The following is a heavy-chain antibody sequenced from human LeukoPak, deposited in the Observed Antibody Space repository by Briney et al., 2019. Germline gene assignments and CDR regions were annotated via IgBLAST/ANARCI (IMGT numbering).Heavy chain of an antibody. J-gene: IGHJ4*02. CDR2: IKQDGSEK. CDR1: GFTFISYW. D-gene: IGHD5-18*01. Sequence: GSLRLSCAASGFTFISYWMSWVRQAPGKGLEWVANIKQDGSEKYYVDSVKGRFTISRDNAKNSLYLQMTSLRAEDTALYYCARRTAMVPFDYWGQGTLVTVSS. V-gene: IGHV3-7*03. CDR3: ARRTAMVPFDY.